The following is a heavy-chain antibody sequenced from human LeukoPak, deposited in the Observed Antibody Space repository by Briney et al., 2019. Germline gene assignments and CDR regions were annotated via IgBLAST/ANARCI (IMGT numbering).Heavy chain of an antibody. CDR3: AKFNWYFDL. V-gene: IGHV3-74*01. CDR1: GFTFSSYW. Sequence: GGSLRLSCAASGFTFSSYWMHWVSQAPGKGLVWVSRINSDGITTNYADSVKGRFTISRDNAKNTLYLQTNSLRAEDTAVYYSAKFNWYFDLWGRGTLVTVSS. J-gene: IGHJ2*01. CDR2: INSDGITT.